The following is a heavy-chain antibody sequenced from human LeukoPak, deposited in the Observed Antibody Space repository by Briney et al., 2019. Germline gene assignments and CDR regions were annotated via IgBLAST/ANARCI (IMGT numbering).Heavy chain of an antibody. D-gene: IGHD3-3*01. CDR3: TTYDFWSGYYRVDY. CDR1: GFTFSSYG. CDR2: IKQDGSEK. J-gene: IGHJ4*02. V-gene: IGHV3-7*03. Sequence: GGSLRLSCAASGFTFSSYGMHWVRQAPGKGLEWVANIKQDGSEKYYADSVKGRFTISRDNAKNSLYLQMNSLRAEDTAVYYCTTYDFWSGYYRVDYWGQGTLVTVSS.